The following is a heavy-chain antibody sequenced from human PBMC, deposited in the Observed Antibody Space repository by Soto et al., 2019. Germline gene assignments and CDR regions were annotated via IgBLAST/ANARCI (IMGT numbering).Heavy chain of an antibody. CDR3: ARGGGTAWGYYYGMDV. Sequence: SETLSLTCAVSGGSISSGGYSWSWIRQPPGKGLEWIGYIYYSGSTNYNPSLKSRVTISVDTSKNQFSLKLSSVTAADTAVYYCARGGGTAWGYYYGMDVWGQGTTVTVYS. V-gene: IGHV4-61*08. CDR2: IYYSGST. J-gene: IGHJ6*02. CDR1: GGSISSGGYS. D-gene: IGHD5-18*01.